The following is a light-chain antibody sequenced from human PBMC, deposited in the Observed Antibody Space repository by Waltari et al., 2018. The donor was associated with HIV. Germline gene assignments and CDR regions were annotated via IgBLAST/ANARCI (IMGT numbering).Light chain of an antibody. CDR2: GAS. V-gene: IGKV3-20*01. J-gene: IGKJ5*01. Sequence: EFVLTQSPGTLSLSPGETATLSCRASQSVSSGYIAWYQQKPGLAPRLLIYGASRRATGIPDRFSGSGSGTDFTVTISRLEAEDFAVYYCQQYGSSRSITFGQGTRLDIK. CDR1: QSVSSGY. CDR3: QQYGSSRSIT.